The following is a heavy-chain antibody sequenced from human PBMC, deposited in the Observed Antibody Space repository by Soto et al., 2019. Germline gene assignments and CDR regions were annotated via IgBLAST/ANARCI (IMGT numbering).Heavy chain of an antibody. V-gene: IGHV3-30-3*01. CDR1: GFTFSSYA. CDR3: ARDRWGYYCDY. CDR2: ISYDGSNK. D-gene: IGHD3-16*01. Sequence: GGSLSLSCAASGFTFSSYAMHWVRQAPGKGLEWVAVISYDGSNKYYADSVKGRFTISRDNSKNTLYLQMNSLRAEDTAVYYCARDRWGYYCDYGGQGALGTVSS. J-gene: IGHJ4*02.